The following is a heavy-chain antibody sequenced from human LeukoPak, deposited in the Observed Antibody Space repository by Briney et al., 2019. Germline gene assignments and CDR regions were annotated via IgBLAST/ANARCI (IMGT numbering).Heavy chain of an antibody. CDR1: GFTFSNFW. Sequence: GGSLRLSCAASGFTFSNFWMAWVRQVPGKGPEWVANIKKDGSEKYYVDSVKGRFTISRDNAKTSLYLQMNSLRAEDTAVYYCARDLSGVTGYTYGRGIDYWGQGTLVTVSS. V-gene: IGHV3-7*01. J-gene: IGHJ4*02. CDR2: IKKDGSEK. CDR3: ARDLSGVTGYTYGRGIDY. D-gene: IGHD5-18*01.